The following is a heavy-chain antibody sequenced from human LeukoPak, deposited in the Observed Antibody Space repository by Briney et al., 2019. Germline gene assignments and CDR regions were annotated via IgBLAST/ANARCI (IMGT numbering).Heavy chain of an antibody. J-gene: IGHJ4*02. CDR2: ISYDGSNK. CDR1: GFTFSSYG. D-gene: IGHD6-13*01. V-gene: IGHV3-30*18. Sequence: QSGGSLRLSCAASGFTFSSYGMHWVRQAPGKGLEWVAVISYDGSNKYYADSVKGRFTISRDNSENTLYLQMNSLRAEDTVVYYCAKDRNRAAAAPGYWGQGTLVTVSS. CDR3: AKDRNRAAAAPGY.